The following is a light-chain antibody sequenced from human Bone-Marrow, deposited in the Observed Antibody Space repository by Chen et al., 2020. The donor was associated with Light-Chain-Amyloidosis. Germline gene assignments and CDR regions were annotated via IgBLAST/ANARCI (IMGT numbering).Light chain of an antibody. CDR3: QQYYSTPYT. Sequence: DIVMTQSPDSLAVSLGERATINCKSSESLLYRSNNKNYLGWYQQKPGQSPKLLMYWASTRESRVPDRCSGSGSGTDFTLTISSLQAEDVAVYYCQQYYSTPYTFGQGTKLEIQ. CDR1: ESLLYRSNNKNY. V-gene: IGKV4-1*01. CDR2: WAS. J-gene: IGKJ2*01.